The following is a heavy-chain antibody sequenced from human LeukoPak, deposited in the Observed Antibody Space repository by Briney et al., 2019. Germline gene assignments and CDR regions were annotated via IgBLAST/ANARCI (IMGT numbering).Heavy chain of an antibody. Sequence: ASVTVSCKASGYTFTGYYMHWVRQAPGQGLEWMGWNNPNSGGTNYAQKFQGRVTMTRDTSISTAYMELKRLSSDDTAVYFCAREGFCTGSKCPAEYWGQGTLVTVSS. D-gene: IGHD2-8*02. CDR2: NNPNSGGT. J-gene: IGHJ4*02. V-gene: IGHV1-2*02. CDR1: GYTFTGYY. CDR3: AREGFCTGSKCPAEY.